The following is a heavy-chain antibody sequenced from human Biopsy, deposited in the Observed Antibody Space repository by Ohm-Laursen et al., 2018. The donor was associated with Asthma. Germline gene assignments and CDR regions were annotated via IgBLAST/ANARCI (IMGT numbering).Heavy chain of an antibody. D-gene: IGHD3-10*01. CDR3: ARAVDYSHYYGIDV. CDR2: ISVYKGNT. V-gene: IGHV1-18*01. Sequence: SVYASCKISGYTFNIAGTTWVRQAPGQGLGWMVWISVYKGNTKVAQKLQDRVTMITDTSTSTAYMELRSLRSDDTAVYFCARAVDYSHYYGIDVWGQGTTVTVS. J-gene: IGHJ6*02. CDR1: GYTFNIAG.